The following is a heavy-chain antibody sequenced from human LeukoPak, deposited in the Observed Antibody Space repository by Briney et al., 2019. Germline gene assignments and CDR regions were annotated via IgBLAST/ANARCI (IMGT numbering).Heavy chain of an antibody. V-gene: IGHV4-4*09. D-gene: IGHD6-19*01. CDR1: GASINSYY. CDR2: IYTSETT. Sequence: SETLSLTCTVSGASINSYYWSWIRQPPGKGLEWIGYIYTSETTKYNPSLRSRVSISIDTSKNQFSLRLSSMTAADTAVYYCARHRSPSSLSYFDIWGQGALVIVSS. J-gene: IGHJ4*02. CDR3: ARHRSPSSLSYFDI.